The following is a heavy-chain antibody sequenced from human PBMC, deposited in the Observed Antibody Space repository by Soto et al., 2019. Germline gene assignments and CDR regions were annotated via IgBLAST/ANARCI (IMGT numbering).Heavy chain of an antibody. Sequence: QLVQSAAEVKQPGESLKISCKGLGYSFTAYWIAWVRQMPGQGLVWMGIIYPDDSRTRYSPSFQGQVTISVDNSISTAYLQWRTLKASDTAVYYCARGLDTGGNIEAAHSRGQGTLITASS. D-gene: IGHD1-26*01. V-gene: IGHV5-51*01. CDR2: IYPDDSRT. CDR3: ARGLDTGGNIEAAHS. J-gene: IGHJ5*01. CDR1: GYSFTAYW.